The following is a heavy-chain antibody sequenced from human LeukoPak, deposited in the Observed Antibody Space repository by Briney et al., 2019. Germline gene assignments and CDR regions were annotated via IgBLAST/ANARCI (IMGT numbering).Heavy chain of an antibody. Sequence: GGSLRLSCAASRFTFSSYWMSWVRQAPGGGLEGVANIEKDGSKKNYVDSVKGRFTISRDNAKNSLFLQMNSLRDEDTAVYYCATNSDYRFEYWGQGTLVTVSS. CDR2: IEKDGSKK. D-gene: IGHD3-22*01. V-gene: IGHV3-7*01. CDR3: ATNSDYRFEY. J-gene: IGHJ4*02. CDR1: RFTFSSYW.